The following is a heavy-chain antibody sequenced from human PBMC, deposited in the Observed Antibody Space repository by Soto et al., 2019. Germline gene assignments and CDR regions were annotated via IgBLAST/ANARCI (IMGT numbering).Heavy chain of an antibody. CDR3: ATASSSGSSGELDY. V-gene: IGHV4-59*01. D-gene: IGHD3-22*01. J-gene: IGHJ4*02. CDR1: SGSISSFY. Sequence: SETLSLTCTVSSGSISSFYWSWIRQPPGKGLEWIGYVYSSGSTDYNPSLESRVTISIDTSRNQFSLNLSSATAADTAVYYCATASSSGSSGELDYWGQGTLVTVS. CDR2: VYSSGST.